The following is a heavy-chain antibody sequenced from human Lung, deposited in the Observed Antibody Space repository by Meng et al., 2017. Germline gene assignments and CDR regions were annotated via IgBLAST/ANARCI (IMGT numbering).Heavy chain of an antibody. CDR2: TYCRSKWYN. V-gene: IGHV6-1*02. J-gene: IGHJ4*02. CDR3: ARDHSGSYYVRFDY. Sequence: HVHLQQSGPGLVKHSQTLSLTCALSGDRVSSNSAAWNWIRQSPSRGLEWLGRTYCRSKWYNDYAVSVKSRMTINPDTSKNQFSLQLNSVTPEDTAVYYCARDHSGSYYVRFDYWGQGTLVTVSS. D-gene: IGHD1-26*01. CDR1: GDRVSSNSAA.